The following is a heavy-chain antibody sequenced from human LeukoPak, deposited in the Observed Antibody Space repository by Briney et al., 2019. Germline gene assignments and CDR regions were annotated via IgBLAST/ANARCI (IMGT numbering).Heavy chain of an antibody. V-gene: IGHV4-38-2*01. J-gene: IGHJ4*02. CDR1: GYSISSGYY. CDR2: IYHSGST. CDR3: ARQPDGPGSYYRPQMFDY. Sequence: SETLSLTCAVSGYSISSGYYWGWIRQPPGKGLEWIGSIYHSGSTYYNPSLKSRVTISVDTSKNQFSLKLSSVTAADTAVYYCARQPDGPGSYYRPQMFDYWGQGTLVTVSS. D-gene: IGHD3-10*01.